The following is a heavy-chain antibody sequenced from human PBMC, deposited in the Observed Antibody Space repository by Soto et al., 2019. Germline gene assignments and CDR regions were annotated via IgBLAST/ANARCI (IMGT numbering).Heavy chain of an antibody. J-gene: IGHJ4*01. V-gene: IGHV3-48*02. D-gene: IGHD5-12*01. Sequence: PEGSLRRSCAASGFTFSSYNMNWVRQAPGKGLDWLSYISSSSSTIYYADSVKGRFTISRDNAKNSLYLQMNGLRDDDTAMYYCARGGTIAVTTIGDYWGQGTLVTVSS. CDR3: ARGGTIAVTTIGDY. CDR1: GFTFSSYN. CDR2: ISSSSSTI.